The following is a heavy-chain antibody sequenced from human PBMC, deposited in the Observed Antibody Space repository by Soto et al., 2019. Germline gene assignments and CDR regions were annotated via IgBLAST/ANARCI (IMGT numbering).Heavy chain of an antibody. CDR3: ARGYDFWSGYYCPYGMDV. Sequence: QVQLVESGGGVVQPGRSLRLSCAASGFTFSSYAMHWVRQAPGKGLEWVAVISYDGSNKNYADSVKGRFTISRDNSKNTLYLQMNSLRAEDTAVYYCARGYDFWSGYYCPYGMDVWGQGTTVTVSS. V-gene: IGHV3-30-3*01. CDR1: GFTFSSYA. D-gene: IGHD3-3*01. CDR2: ISYDGSNK. J-gene: IGHJ6*02.